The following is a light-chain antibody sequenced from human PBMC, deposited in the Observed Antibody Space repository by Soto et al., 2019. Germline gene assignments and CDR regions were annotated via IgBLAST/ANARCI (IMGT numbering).Light chain of an antibody. CDR1: QSISGY. CDR2: GAS. Sequence: DIQMTQSPSSLSASVGDRVTITCRASQSISGYLNWYQQKPGKAPKVLISGASTLHNGVPSRFSGRGSGTDFTLTISSLQPEYVATYYCQQSLSTLLTFGGGTKVDIK. CDR3: QQSLSTLLT. V-gene: IGKV1-39*01. J-gene: IGKJ4*01.